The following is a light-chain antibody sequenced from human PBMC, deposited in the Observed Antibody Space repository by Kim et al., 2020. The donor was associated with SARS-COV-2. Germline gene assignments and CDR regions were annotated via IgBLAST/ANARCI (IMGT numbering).Light chain of an antibody. Sequence: VSPGERATLACRASQSVSSNLAWYQQKPGQAPRLLIYGASTRATGIPARFSGSESGTEFTLTISSLQSEDFAVYYCQQYNNWWWTFGQGTKVEI. CDR3: QQYNNWWWT. CDR1: QSVSSN. J-gene: IGKJ1*01. CDR2: GAS. V-gene: IGKV3-15*01.